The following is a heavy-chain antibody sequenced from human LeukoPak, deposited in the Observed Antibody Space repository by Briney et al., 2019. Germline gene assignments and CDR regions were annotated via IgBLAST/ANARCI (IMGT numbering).Heavy chain of an antibody. D-gene: IGHD5-18*01. Sequence: GGSLRLSCAASGFTFSTYWMSWVRQAPGKGLEWAANINQDVSERNYVDSVKGRFTISRDNAKNSLYLQMNSLRAEDTAVYYCARDRGYSTFDIWGQGTKVTVSS. V-gene: IGHV3-7*05. CDR1: GFTFSTYW. J-gene: IGHJ3*02. CDR3: ARDRGYSTFDI. CDR2: INQDVSER.